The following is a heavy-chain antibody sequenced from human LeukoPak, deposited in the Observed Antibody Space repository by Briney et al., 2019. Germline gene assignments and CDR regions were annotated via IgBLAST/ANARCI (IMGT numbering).Heavy chain of an antibody. V-gene: IGHV4-59*08. CDR2: IYYSGST. CDR3: ASLGYCSSTSCSDFDY. D-gene: IGHD2-2*01. J-gene: IGHJ4*02. Sequence: PSETLSLTCTVSGGSISSYYWSWIRQPPGKGLEWIGYIYYSGSTNYNPSLKSRVTISVDTSKNQFSLKLSSVTAADTAVYYCASLGYCSSTSCSDFDYWGQGALVTVSS. CDR1: GGSISSYY.